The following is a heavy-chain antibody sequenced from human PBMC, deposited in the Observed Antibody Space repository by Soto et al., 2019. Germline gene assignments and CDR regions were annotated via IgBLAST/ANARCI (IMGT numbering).Heavy chain of an antibody. Sequence: GASVKVSCEASGYTFTSYYMHWVRQATGQGLEWMGIINPSGGSTSYAQKFQGRVTMTRDTSTSTVYMELSSLRSEDTAVYYCARDDAPLKAFDIWGQGTMVTVSS. CDR1: GYTFTSYY. CDR2: INPSGGST. V-gene: IGHV1-46*03. CDR3: ARDDAPLKAFDI. J-gene: IGHJ3*02.